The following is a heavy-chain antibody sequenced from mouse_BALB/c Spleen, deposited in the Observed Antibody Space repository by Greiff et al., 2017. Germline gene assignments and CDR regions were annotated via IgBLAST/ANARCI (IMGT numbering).Heavy chain of an antibody. CDR1: GYTFTSYW. Sequence: VQLQQSGAELAKPGASVKMSCKASGYTFTSYWMHWVKQRPGQGLEWIGYINPSTGYTEYNQKFKDKATLTADKSSSTAYMQLSSLTSEDSAVYYCARSKRNRDSGWYFDVWGAGTTVTVSS. J-gene: IGHJ1*01. D-gene: IGHD2-14*01. CDR3: ARSKRNRDSGWYFDV. V-gene: IGHV1-7*01. CDR2: INPSTGYT.